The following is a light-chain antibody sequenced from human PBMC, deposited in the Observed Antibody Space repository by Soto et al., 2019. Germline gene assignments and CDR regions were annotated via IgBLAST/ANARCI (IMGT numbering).Light chain of an antibody. V-gene: IGKV3-20*01. CDR3: QQYGSSAGYT. CDR2: GAS. Sequence: EIVLTQSPGTLSLSPGERATLSCRASQSVSSSYLAWYQQKPGQAPRLLIYGASSRATGIPDRFSGSGSGTDFTLTISRLETEDFAVYYCQQYGSSAGYTFGQGNKLEIK. CDR1: QSVSSSY. J-gene: IGKJ2*01.